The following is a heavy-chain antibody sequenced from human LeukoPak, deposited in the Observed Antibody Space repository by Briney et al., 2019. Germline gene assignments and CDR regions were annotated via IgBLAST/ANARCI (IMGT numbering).Heavy chain of an antibody. CDR1: GFTFSSYA. J-gene: IGHJ4*02. D-gene: IGHD3-10*01. V-gene: IGHV3-23*01. CDR2: ISGSGGST. Sequence: GGSLRLSCAASGFTFSSYAMSWARQAPGKGLEWVSAISGSGGSTYYADSVKGRFTISRDNSKNTLYLQMNSLRAEDTAVYYCATLRVWFGDFDYWGQGTLVTVSS. CDR3: ATLRVWFGDFDY.